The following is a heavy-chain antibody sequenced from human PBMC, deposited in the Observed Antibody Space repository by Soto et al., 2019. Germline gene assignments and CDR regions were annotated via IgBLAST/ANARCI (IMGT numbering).Heavy chain of an antibody. CDR2: ISAYNGNT. CDR1: GYTFTSYG. D-gene: IGHD3-9*01. Sequence: GASVKVSCKASGYTFTSYGISWVRQAPGQGLEWMGWISAYNGNTNYAQKLQGRVTMTKDTSTSTAYMELRSLRSDDTAVYYCARETYYDILTVYFSSFDYWAQGTLVTVSS. J-gene: IGHJ4*02. CDR3: ARETYYDILTVYFSSFDY. V-gene: IGHV1-18*01.